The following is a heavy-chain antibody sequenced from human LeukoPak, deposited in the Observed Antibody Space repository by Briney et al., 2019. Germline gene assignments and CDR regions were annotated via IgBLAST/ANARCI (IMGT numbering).Heavy chain of an antibody. D-gene: IGHD3-22*01. CDR2: ISSSGSTI. J-gene: IGHJ4*02. CDR3: ARDSLTMIVGRQKRGLDY. CDR1: GFTFSDYY. V-gene: IGHV3-11*04. Sequence: KSGGSLRLSCAASGFTFSDYYMSWIRQAPGKGLEWVSYISSSGSTIYYADSVKGRFTISRDNAKNSLYLQMNSLRAEDTAVYYCARDSLTMIVGRQKRGLDYWGQGTLVTVSS.